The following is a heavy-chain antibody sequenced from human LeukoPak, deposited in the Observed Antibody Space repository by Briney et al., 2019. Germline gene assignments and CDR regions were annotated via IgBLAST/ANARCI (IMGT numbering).Heavy chain of an antibody. J-gene: IGHJ3*02. V-gene: IGHV4-39*01. D-gene: IGHD3-3*01. CDR3: ARHPVFGVSRDDAFDT. CDR2: IYYSGST. CDR1: GGSISSSSYY. Sequence: PSETLSLTCTVSGGSISSSSYYWGWIRQPPGKGLEWIGSIYYSGSTYYNPSLKSRVTISVDTSKNQFSLKLSSVTAADTAVYYCARHPVFGVSRDDAFDTWGQGTMVTVSS.